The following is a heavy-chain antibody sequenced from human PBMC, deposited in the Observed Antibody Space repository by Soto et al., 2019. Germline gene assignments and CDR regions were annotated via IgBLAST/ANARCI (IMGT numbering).Heavy chain of an antibody. CDR1: GGPISSYY. J-gene: IGHJ4*02. D-gene: IGHD3-10*01. CDR3: ATRSNGEGDDSDY. V-gene: IGHV4-59*08. Sequence: QVQLQESGPGLVKPSETLSLTCTVSGGPISSYYWSWIRHPPGKGLEWIGCMVYSGSTNDNPSLKTRVTISVDTSKNQFSLKLSSVTAADTAVYFCATRSNGEGDDSDYWGQGTLVTVSS. CDR2: MVYSGST.